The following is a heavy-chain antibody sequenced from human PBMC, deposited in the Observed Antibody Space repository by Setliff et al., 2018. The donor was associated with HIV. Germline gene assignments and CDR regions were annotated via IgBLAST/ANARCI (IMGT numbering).Heavy chain of an antibody. V-gene: IGHV4-38-2*02. CDR3: GREGEGELPGY. Sequence: TLSLTCTVSGYFISSGYYWGWIRQPRGKGLEWIGNIYRSGSTYYNPSLKSRVTISVDKSKNQFSLKLSSVTAADTAVYYCGREGEGELPGYWGQGTLVTVSS. CDR2: IYRSGST. J-gene: IGHJ4*02. D-gene: IGHD1-7*01. CDR1: GYFISSGYY.